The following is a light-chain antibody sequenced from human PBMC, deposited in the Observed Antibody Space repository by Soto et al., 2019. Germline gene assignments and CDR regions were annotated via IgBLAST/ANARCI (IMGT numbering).Light chain of an antibody. Sequence: QSALTQPPSVSGAPGQRVTISCAGSSSNIGAGHDVHWYHQIPGTAPSLLIFENNNRPSGVPDRFFVSKSGSSASLAITGLQTEDEADYYCQSYDSSLNSFVFGGGTKLTVL. V-gene: IGLV1-40*01. CDR1: SSNIGAGHD. J-gene: IGLJ3*02. CDR2: ENN. CDR3: QSYDSSLNSFV.